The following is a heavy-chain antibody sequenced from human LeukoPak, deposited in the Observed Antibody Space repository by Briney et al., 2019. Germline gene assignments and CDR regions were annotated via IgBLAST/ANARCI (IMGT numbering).Heavy chain of an antibody. V-gene: IGHV4-39*01. CDR2: IYYSGST. CDR3: ARRGLYGDYASDWFDP. CDR1: GGSISSSSYY. J-gene: IGHJ5*02. Sequence: SETLSLTCTVSGGSISSSSYYWGWLRQPPGKGLEWIGSIYYSGSTYYNPSLKSRVTISVDTSKNQFSLKLSSVTAADTAVYYCARRGLYGDYASDWFDPWGQGTLVTVSS. D-gene: IGHD4-17*01.